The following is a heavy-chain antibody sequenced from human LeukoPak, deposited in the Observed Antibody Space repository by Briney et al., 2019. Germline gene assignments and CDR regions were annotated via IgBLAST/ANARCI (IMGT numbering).Heavy chain of an antibody. CDR3: AKGNWRYFDY. CDR1: GFTFSSYA. J-gene: IGHJ4*02. Sequence: GRSLRLSCAASGFTFSSYAMNWVRQALGKGLEWVSSISGSGGRTYYADSVKGRFTISRDNSKNTLYLQMNSLGADDTAVYYCAKGNWRYFDYWGQGTLVTVSS. CDR2: ISGSGGRT. V-gene: IGHV3-23*01. D-gene: IGHD1-1*01.